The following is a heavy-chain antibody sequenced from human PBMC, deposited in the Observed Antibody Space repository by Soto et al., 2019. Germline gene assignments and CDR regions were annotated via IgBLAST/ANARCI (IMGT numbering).Heavy chain of an antibody. CDR2: ISSSSSTI. CDR1: GFTFSSYS. V-gene: IGHV3-48*01. J-gene: IGHJ4*02. Sequence: EVQLVESGGGLVQPGGSLRLSCAASGFTFSSYSMNWVCQAPGKGLEWVSYISSSSSTIYYADSVKGRFTISRDNAKNSLYLQMNSLRAEDTAVYYCARGLAAAGSLIDYWGQGTLVTVSS. D-gene: IGHD6-13*01. CDR3: ARGLAAAGSLIDY.